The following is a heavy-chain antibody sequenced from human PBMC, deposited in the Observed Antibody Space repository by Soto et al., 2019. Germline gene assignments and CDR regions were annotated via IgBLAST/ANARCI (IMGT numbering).Heavy chain of an antibody. CDR3: ARAFYGSIYYFDY. J-gene: IGHJ4*02. CDR1: GGSISSSTYY. Sequence: PSETLSLTCTVSGGSISSSTYYWGWIRQPPGKGLEWIGSIYYSGSTYFNPSLKSRVTISVDTSKNQFSLKVSSVTAADTALYYCARAFYGSIYYFDYWGQGTQVTVSS. CDR2: IYYSGST. D-gene: IGHD3-10*01. V-gene: IGHV4-39*01.